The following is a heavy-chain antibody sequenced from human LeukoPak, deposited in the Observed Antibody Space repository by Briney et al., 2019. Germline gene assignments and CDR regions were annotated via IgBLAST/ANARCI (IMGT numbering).Heavy chain of an antibody. Sequence: GGSLRLSCAASGFTFSSYGMHWVRQAPGKGLEWVAVILSDGSKEFYTDSVKGRFTISRDNSKNTLYLQMNSLRAEDTAVYYCAKDRDIAVDYWGQGTLVTVSS. D-gene: IGHD3-10*01. CDR3: AKDRDIAVDY. J-gene: IGHJ4*02. V-gene: IGHV3-30*02. CDR2: ILSDGSKE. CDR1: GFTFSSYG.